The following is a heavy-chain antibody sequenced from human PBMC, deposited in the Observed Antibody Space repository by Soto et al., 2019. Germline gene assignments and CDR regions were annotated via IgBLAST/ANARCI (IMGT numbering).Heavy chain of an antibody. V-gene: IGHV1-2*04. CDR2: INPNSGGT. Sequence: ASVKVSCKASGYTFTGYYMHWVRQAPGQGLEWMGWINPNSGGTNYAQKFQGWVTMTRDTSISTAYMELSRLRSDDTAVYYCARDSIAGYYYYMDVWGKGTTVTVSS. CDR3: ARDSIAGYYYYMDV. J-gene: IGHJ6*03. CDR1: GYTFTGYY. D-gene: IGHD6-13*01.